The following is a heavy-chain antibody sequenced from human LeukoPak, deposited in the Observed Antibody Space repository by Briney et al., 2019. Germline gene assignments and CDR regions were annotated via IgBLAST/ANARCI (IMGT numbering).Heavy chain of an antibody. CDR1: GITLSNYG. Sequence: GGSLRLSCAVSGITLSNYGMTWVRQAPRKGLEWVAGISDTGGRTNYADSVKGRFTISRDNPKNTLYLQMNSLRAEDTAVYFCAKRGVVIRVILVGFHKEAYYFDSWGQGALVTVSS. J-gene: IGHJ4*02. V-gene: IGHV3-23*01. D-gene: IGHD3-22*01. CDR2: ISDTGGRT. CDR3: AKRGVVIRVILVGFHKEAYYFDS.